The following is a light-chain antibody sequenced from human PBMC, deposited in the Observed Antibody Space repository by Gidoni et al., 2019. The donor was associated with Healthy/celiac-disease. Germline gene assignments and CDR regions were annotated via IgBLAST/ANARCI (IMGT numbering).Light chain of an antibody. V-gene: IGLV2-11*01. J-gene: IGLJ2*01. Sequence: QSALTQPRSVSGSPGPSVTISCTGTSSDVGGYNYVSWYQQHPGKAPKLMIYDVSKRPSGVPDRFSGSKSGNTASLTISGLQAEDEADYYCCSYAGSYTWGFGGGTKLTVL. CDR3: CSYAGSYTWG. CDR2: DVS. CDR1: SSDVGGYNY.